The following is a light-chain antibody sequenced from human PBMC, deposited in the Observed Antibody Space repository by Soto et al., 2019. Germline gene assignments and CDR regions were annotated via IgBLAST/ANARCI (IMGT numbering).Light chain of an antibody. CDR2: DVS. V-gene: IGKV3-15*01. Sequence: EIVLTQSPGTLSLSPGERATLSCRASQSVNTNLAWYQQKPGQAPRLLIYDVSTRATGIPARFSGSGSGTEFTLTVSSLQSEDFAVYYCQQYNLRRTFGQGTKVDIK. J-gene: IGKJ1*01. CDR1: QSVNTN. CDR3: QQYNLRRT.